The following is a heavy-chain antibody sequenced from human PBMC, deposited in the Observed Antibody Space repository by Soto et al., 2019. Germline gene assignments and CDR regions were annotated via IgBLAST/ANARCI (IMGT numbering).Heavy chain of an antibody. CDR3: AHIVVAGLGYYFDY. CDR1: GFSLSSTRMA. D-gene: IGHD6-19*01. CDR2: IYWDDDK. V-gene: IGHV2-5*02. J-gene: IGHJ4*02. Sequence: QITLKESGPTLVKPTQTRTLTCTFSGFSLSSTRMAVGWIRQPPGKALEWLALIYWDDDKRYSPFLKSRLTITKDPSKNQVVLTMSNMDPVDTARYYCAHIVVAGLGYYFDYWGQGTLVTVSS.